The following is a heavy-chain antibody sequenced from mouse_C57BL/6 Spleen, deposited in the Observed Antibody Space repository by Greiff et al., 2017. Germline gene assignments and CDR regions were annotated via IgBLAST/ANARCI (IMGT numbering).Heavy chain of an antibody. J-gene: IGHJ4*01. CDR1: GYTFTSYW. V-gene: IGHV1-55*01. CDR2: IYPGSGST. CDR3: ARRDYYGSSPYYYAMDD. Sequence: VQLKQPGAELVKPGASVKMSCKASGYTFTSYWITWVKQRPGQGLEWIGDIYPGSGSTNYNEKFKSKATLTVDTSSSTAYMQLSSLTSEDSAVYYCARRDYYGSSPYYYAMDDWGQGTSVTVAS. D-gene: IGHD1-1*01.